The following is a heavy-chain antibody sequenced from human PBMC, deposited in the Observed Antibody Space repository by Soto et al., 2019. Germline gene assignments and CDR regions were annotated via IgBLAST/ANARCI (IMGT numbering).Heavy chain of an antibody. CDR2: ISYDGSNK. Sequence: GGSLRLSCAASGFTFSSYAMHWVRQAPGKGLEWVAVISYDGSNKYYADSVKGRFTISRDNSKNTLYLQMNSLRAEDTAVSYCARASRAAAGSRWLYWGQGTLVTVSS. CDR1: GFTFSSYA. D-gene: IGHD6-13*01. CDR3: ARASRAAAGSRWLY. J-gene: IGHJ4*02. V-gene: IGHV3-30-3*01.